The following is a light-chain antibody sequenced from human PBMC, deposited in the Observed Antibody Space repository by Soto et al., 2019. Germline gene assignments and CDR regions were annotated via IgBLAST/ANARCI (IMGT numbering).Light chain of an antibody. CDR1: SSNIGAGYD. V-gene: IGLV1-40*01. Sequence: QLVLTQPPSVSGAPGQRVTISCTGGSSNIGAGYDVCWYQHLPGTAPKVLVYGYNDRPSGVPERFSASKSGTSASLAITGLQPEDEAEYYCQSYDSGLSGSYVFGTGTKLTVL. CDR2: GYN. CDR3: QSYDSGLSGSYV. J-gene: IGLJ1*01.